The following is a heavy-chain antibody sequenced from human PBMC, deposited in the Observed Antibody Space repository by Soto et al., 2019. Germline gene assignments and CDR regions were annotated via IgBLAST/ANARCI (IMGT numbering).Heavy chain of an antibody. CDR1: GFTFDDYT. CDR2: ISWDGGST. Sequence: PVGSLRLSCAASGFTFDDYTMHWVRQAPGKGLEWVSLISWDGGSTYYADSVKGRFTISRDNSKNSLYLQMNSLRTEDTALYYCAKDGASGYAGDYYYYGMDVWGQGTTVTVSS. D-gene: IGHD5-12*01. CDR3: AKDGASGYAGDYYYYGMDV. J-gene: IGHJ6*02. V-gene: IGHV3-43*01.